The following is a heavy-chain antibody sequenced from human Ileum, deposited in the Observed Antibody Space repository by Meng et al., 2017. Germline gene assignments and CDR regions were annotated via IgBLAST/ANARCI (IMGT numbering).Heavy chain of an antibody. CDR1: NGPLTNVNNY. CDR2: IYYDGSS. D-gene: IGHD5-18*01. V-gene: IGHV4-30-4*01. Sequence: QVQLQESGPGLVKPSQNLSLTCSCSNGPLTNVNNYWNWIRQAPGQALEHIGYIYYDGSSYATPSLKSRVTMSIDTSTNQFSLRLDSVTAADTAVYYCAREFYVDTAMVIDSWGPGALVTVSS. J-gene: IGHJ4*02. CDR3: AREFYVDTAMVIDS.